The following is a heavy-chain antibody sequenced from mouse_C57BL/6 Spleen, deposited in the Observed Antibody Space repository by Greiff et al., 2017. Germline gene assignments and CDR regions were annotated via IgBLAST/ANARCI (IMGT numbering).Heavy chain of an antibody. CDR3: ARGHYGSSHGYFDV. CDR1: GFSLTSYA. CDR2: IWTGGGT. J-gene: IGHJ1*03. Sequence: VQLKESGPGLVAPSQSLSITCTVSGFSLTSYAISWVRQPPGKGLEWLGVIWTGGGTNYNSALKSRLSISKDNSKSQVFLKMNSLQTDDTARYYWARGHYGSSHGYFDVWGTGTTVTVSS. V-gene: IGHV2-9-1*01. D-gene: IGHD1-1*01.